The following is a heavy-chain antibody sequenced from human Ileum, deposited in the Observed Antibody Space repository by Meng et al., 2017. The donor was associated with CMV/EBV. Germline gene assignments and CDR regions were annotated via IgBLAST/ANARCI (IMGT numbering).Heavy chain of an antibody. CDR1: GYSINSDHY. Sequence: GSLRLSCSVSGYSINSDHYWGWIRQPPGKGLEWIGSIHHSGDTYYNPSLKSRVTISVETSKNHFSLKLASVTAADTAVYFCARDHGDDFYYGMDVWGQGTTVTVS. D-gene: IGHD4-17*01. CDR3: ARDHGDDFYYGMDV. CDR2: IHHSGDT. V-gene: IGHV4-38-2*02. J-gene: IGHJ6*02.